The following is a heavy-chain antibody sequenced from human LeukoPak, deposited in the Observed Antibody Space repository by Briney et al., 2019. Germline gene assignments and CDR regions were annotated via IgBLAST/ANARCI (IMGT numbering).Heavy chain of an antibody. D-gene: IGHD1-26*01. CDR3: ARRWEWFDP. J-gene: IGHJ5*02. Sequence: PSETLSLTCTVSGGSISSYYWSWIRQPPGKGLEWIGEINHSGSTNYNPSLKSRVTISVDTSKNQFSLKLSSVTAADTAVYYCARRWEWFDPWGQGTLVTVSS. CDR1: GGSISSYY. CDR2: INHSGST. V-gene: IGHV4-34*01.